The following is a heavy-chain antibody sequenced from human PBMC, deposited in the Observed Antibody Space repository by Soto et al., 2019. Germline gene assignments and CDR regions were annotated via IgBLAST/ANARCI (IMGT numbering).Heavy chain of an antibody. CDR2: IWSGGSNK. CDR1: GFTLSNYG. V-gene: IGHV3-33*01. J-gene: IGHJ5*02. Sequence: QVQLVESGGGVVQPGRSLRLSCAASGFTLSNYGMRWVRQAPGKGLEGVAVIWSGGSNKYYADSVKGRFTISRDNSKNTLYLQMNSLRAEDTAVYYCARALQYQNWLDPWGQGTLVTVSS. CDR3: ARALQYQNWLDP. D-gene: IGHD4-4*01.